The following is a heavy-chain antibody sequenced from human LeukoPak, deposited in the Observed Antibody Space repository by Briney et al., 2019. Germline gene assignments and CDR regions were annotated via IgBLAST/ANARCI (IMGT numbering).Heavy chain of an antibody. J-gene: IGHJ4*02. D-gene: IGHD3-16*02. Sequence: SETLSLTCTVSNYSISTDYYWGWIRQPPGKGLEWIGTMYHSGSTYYNPSLKSRVAISVDTSKNQFSLKLSSVTAADTAVYYCARYDVWGSYRAFDYWGQGTLVTVSS. V-gene: IGHV4-38-2*02. CDR3: ARYDVWGSYRAFDY. CDR2: MYHSGST. CDR1: NYSISTDYY.